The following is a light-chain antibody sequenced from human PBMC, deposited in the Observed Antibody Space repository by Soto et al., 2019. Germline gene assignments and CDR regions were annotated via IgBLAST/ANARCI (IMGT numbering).Light chain of an antibody. CDR3: AAWDDTLNGGV. J-gene: IGLJ3*02. V-gene: IGLV1-44*01. CDR2: TNN. Sequence: QAVVTQPPSASVTPGQRVTISCSGSSSNIANNTVNWYQQVPGTAPKLLIHTNNRRPSGVPDRFSGSKSGTSASLDISGLQSEDEANYYCAAWDDTLNGGVFGGGTKLTVL. CDR1: SSNIANNT.